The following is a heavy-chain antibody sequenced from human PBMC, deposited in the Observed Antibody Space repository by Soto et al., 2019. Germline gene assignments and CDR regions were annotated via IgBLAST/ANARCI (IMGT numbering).Heavy chain of an antibody. J-gene: IGHJ4*02. D-gene: IGHD5-18*01. CDR1: GYSFISYW. CDR2: IYPGDSTV. CDR3: ARHTSDRYGPDY. V-gene: IGHV5-51*01. Sequence: GESLKISCQGSGYSFISYWIGWVRQMPGKGLELMGVIYPGDSTVRYSPSFQGQVTISVGKSISTAYLQWSSLKPSDTAMYYCARHTSDRYGPDYWGQGTLVTVSS.